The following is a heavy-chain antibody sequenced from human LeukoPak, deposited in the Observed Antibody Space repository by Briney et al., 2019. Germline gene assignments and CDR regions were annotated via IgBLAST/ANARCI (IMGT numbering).Heavy chain of an antibody. V-gene: IGHV1-18*01. J-gene: IGHJ4*02. CDR3: ARDQRVVGATTSDY. Sequence: ASVKVSCKASGYTFTSYGISWVRQAPGQGLEWMGWISAYNGNTNYAQKLQGRVTMTTDTSTSTAYMELRSLRSDDTAVYYCARDQRVVGATTSDYWGQGTLVTVSS. CDR2: ISAYNGNT. D-gene: IGHD1-26*01. CDR1: GYTFTSYG.